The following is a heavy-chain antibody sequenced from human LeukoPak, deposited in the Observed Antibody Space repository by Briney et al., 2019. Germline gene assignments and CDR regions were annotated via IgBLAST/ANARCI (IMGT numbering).Heavy chain of an antibody. Sequence: GASVKVSCKAPGYTFTSYGISWVRQAPGQGLEWMGGIIPIFGTANYAQKFQGRVTITADESTSTAYMELSSLRSEDTAVYYCARGASIRIEDNFDYWGQGTLVTVSS. CDR1: GYTFTSYG. J-gene: IGHJ4*02. CDR3: ARGASIRIEDNFDY. V-gene: IGHV1-69*13. D-gene: IGHD1-26*01. CDR2: IIPIFGTA.